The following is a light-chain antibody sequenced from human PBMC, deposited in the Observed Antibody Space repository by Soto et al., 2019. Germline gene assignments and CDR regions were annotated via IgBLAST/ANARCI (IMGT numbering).Light chain of an antibody. CDR3: QQYNSYSLT. Sequence: DIQMTQSPSTLSASVGDRVTITCRASQTLSSWLAWYQQKPGKAPKLLIYDVSSLESGVPSRFSGSGSGTEFTLTISSLQPDDFATYYCQQYNSYSLTVGGGTKVDIK. CDR2: DVS. CDR1: QTLSSW. V-gene: IGKV1-5*01. J-gene: IGKJ4*01.